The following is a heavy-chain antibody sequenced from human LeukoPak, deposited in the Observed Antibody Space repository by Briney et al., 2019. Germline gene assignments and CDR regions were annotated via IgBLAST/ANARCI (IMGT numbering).Heavy chain of an antibody. CDR1: GYTFTGCY. V-gene: IGHV1-2*02. CDR2: INPNSGGT. Sequence: GASVKVSCKASGYTFTGCYMHWVRQAPGQGLEWMGWINPNSGGTNYAQKFQGRVTMTRDTSISTAYMEVSRLISDDTAIYYCARNLIVGPTMNSDYWGQGTLVTVSS. CDR3: ARNLIVGPTMNSDY. J-gene: IGHJ4*02. D-gene: IGHD1-26*01.